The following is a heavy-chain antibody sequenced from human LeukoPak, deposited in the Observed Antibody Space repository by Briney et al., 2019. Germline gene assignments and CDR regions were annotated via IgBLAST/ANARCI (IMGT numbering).Heavy chain of an antibody. D-gene: IGHD1-26*01. CDR3: ARLAGEWEQTRWLDP. J-gene: IGHJ5*02. CDR1: GGTFSSYA. V-gene: IGHV1-69*13. CDR2: IIPIFGTA. Sequence: SVKVSCKASGGTFSSYAISWVRQAPGQGLEWMGGIIPIFGTANYAQKFQGRVTITADESTSTAYMELSSLRSEDTAVYYCARLAGEWEQTRWLDPWGQGTLVTVSS.